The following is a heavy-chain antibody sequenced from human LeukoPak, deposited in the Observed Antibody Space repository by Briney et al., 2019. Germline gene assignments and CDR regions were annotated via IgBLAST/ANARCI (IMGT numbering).Heavy chain of an antibody. CDR2: FDPEDGET. J-gene: IGHJ6*03. CDR1: GYTLTELS. V-gene: IGHV1-24*01. D-gene: IGHD2/OR15-2a*01. CDR3: ARRYKNVVVPGYYMDV. Sequence: ASVKVSCKVSGYTLTELSMHWVRQAPGKGLEWMGGFDPEDGETIYAQKFQGRVTMTEDTSTDTAYMELSSLTSEDTAVYYCARRYKNVVVPGYYMDVWGKGATVTVSS.